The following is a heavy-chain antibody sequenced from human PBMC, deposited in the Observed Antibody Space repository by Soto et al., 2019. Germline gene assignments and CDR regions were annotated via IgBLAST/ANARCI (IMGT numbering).Heavy chain of an antibody. CDR2: IWFDGSKK. Sequence: QMQLVESGGDVVQPGRSLRLSCAASGFPFRSYGIHWVRQAPGKGLEWVALIWFDGSKKYYVDSVKGRFAVSRDNSKNPLYLQMNSLRVEDTAVYYCARDRLVPYGYGMDVLGQGTTVTVSS. D-gene: IGHD2-2*01. V-gene: IGHV3-33*03. CDR1: GFPFRSYG. CDR3: ARDRLVPYGYGMDV. J-gene: IGHJ6*02.